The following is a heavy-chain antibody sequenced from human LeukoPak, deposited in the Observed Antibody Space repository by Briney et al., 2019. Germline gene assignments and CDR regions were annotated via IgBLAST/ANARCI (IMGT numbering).Heavy chain of an antibody. V-gene: IGHV3-23*01. CDR3: AKASPYYYDSSGYRY. J-gene: IGHJ4*02. CDR1: GFTFSSYG. CDR2: ISGSGGST. D-gene: IGHD3-22*01. Sequence: GGSLRLSCAASGFTFSSYGMSWVRQAPGKGLEWVSAISGSGGSTYYADSVKGRFTISRDNSKNTLYLQMNSLRAEDTAVYYCAKASPYYYDSSGYRYWGQGTLVTVSS.